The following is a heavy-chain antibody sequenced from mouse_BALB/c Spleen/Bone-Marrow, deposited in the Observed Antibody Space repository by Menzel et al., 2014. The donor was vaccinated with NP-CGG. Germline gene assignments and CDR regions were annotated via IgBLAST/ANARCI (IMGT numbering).Heavy chain of an antibody. CDR2: IDPANGNT. J-gene: IGHJ1*01. Sequence: EVKVEESGAELVKPGASVKLSCTASGFNIKDTYIHWVKRRPEQGLEWIGRIDPANGNTKYDPKFQDKATITADTSSNTAYLQLSSLTSEDTAVYYCASYRYGWYFDVWGAGTTVTVSS. D-gene: IGHD2-14*01. V-gene: IGHV14-3*02. CDR3: ASYRYGWYFDV. CDR1: GFNIKDTY.